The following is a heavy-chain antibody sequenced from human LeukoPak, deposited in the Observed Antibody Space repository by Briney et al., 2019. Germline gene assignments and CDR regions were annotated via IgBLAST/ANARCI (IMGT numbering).Heavy chain of an antibody. CDR2: ISYDGSNK. J-gene: IGHJ4*02. CDR3: ARDPY. V-gene: IGHV3-30-3*01. CDR1: GFTFSSYA. Sequence: GGSLRLSCAASGFTFSSYAMHWVRQAPGKGLEWVAVISYDGSNKYYADSVKGRFTISRGNSKNTLYLQMNSLRAEDTAVYYCARDPYWGQGTLVTVSS.